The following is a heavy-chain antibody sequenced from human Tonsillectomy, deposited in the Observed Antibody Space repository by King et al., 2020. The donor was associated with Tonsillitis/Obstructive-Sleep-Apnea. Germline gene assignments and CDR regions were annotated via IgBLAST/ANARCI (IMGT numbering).Heavy chain of an antibody. CDR2: ISAYNGDT. CDR1: GYTFTYYG. CDR3: ARDHYSSSWYAHGYYYGMDV. V-gene: IGHV1-18*01. D-gene: IGHD6-13*01. J-gene: IGHJ6*02. Sequence: QLVQSGAEVKKPGASVRVSCKASGYTFTYYGISWVRQAPGQGLEWMGWISAYNGDTNYAQKLQGRVNVTTDTSTGTAYMDLRSLRSDDTAVYYCARDHYSSSWYAHGYYYGMDVWGQGTTITVSS.